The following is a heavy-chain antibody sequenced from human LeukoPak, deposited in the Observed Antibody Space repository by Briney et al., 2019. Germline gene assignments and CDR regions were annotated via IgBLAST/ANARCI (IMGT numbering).Heavy chain of an antibody. CDR1: GFTFSSYG. CDR3: ARPNDNWFDP. V-gene: IGHV3-7*01. J-gene: IGHJ5*02. Sequence: GGSLRLSCAASGFTFSSYGMSWVRQAPGKGLEWVANIKQDGSEKYYVDSVKGRFTISRDNAKNSLYLQMNSLRAEDTAVYYCARPNDNWFDPWGQGTLVTVSS. CDR2: IKQDGSEK.